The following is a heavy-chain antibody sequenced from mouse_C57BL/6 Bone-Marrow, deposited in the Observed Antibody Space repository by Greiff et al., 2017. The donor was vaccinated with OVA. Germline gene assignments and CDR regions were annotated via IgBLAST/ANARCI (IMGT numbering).Heavy chain of an antibody. D-gene: IGHD1-2*01. CDR2: ISYDGSN. J-gene: IGHJ1*03. CDR1: GYSITSGYY. V-gene: IGHV3-6*01. Sequence: EVQLQESGPGLVKPSQSLSLTCSVTGYSITSGYYWNWIRQFPGNKLEWMGYISYDGSNNYNPSLKNRISITRDTSKNQFFLKLNSVTTEDTATYYCARRLLQGYFDVWGTGTTVTVSS. CDR3: ARRLLQGYFDV.